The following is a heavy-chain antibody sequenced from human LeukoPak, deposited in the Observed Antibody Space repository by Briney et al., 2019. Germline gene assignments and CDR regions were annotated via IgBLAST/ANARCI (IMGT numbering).Heavy chain of an antibody. D-gene: IGHD3-3*01. V-gene: IGHV4-4*07. Sequence: SETLSLTCTVSGGSISSYYWSWLRQPAGKGLEWIGRIYTSGSTNYNPSLKSRVTISVDTSKNQFSLKLSSVTAADTAVYYCARDSLAYYDFWSGYNAFDIWGQGTMVTVSS. CDR1: GGSISSYY. CDR2: IYTSGST. CDR3: ARDSLAYYDFWSGYNAFDI. J-gene: IGHJ3*02.